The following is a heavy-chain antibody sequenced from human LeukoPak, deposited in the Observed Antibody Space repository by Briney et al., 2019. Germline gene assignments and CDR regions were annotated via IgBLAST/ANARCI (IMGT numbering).Heavy chain of an antibody. V-gene: IGHV3-21*01. CDR1: GFTFSSYD. CDR2: ISSSGSYI. Sequence: GGSLRLSCAASGFTFSSYDMSWVRQAPGKGLEWVSSISSSGSYIYYADSLKGRFTISRDNAKNSLYLQMNSLRAEDTAVYYCAREDASSWDYWGQGILVTVSS. D-gene: IGHD6-13*01. CDR3: AREDASSWDY. J-gene: IGHJ4*02.